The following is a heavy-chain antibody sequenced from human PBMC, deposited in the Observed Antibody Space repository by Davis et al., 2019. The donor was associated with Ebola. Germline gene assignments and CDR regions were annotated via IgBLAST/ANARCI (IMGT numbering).Heavy chain of an antibody. CDR1: GFTFSRYS. CDR2: IKEDGSEK. J-gene: IGHJ6*02. Sequence: PGGSLRLSCAASGFTFSRYSMHCVRQAPGKGLEWVAKIKEDGSEKLEVDSVKGRFTISRDNAKDSLYLQMNSLRAEDTAVYYCARGSRNMDVWGQGTTVTVSS. V-gene: IGHV3-7*03. CDR3: ARGSRNMDV.